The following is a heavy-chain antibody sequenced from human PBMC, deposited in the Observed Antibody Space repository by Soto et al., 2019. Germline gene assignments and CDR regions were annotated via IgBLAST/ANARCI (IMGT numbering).Heavy chain of an antibody. D-gene: IGHD3-22*01. CDR2: ISGGGDTT. CDR1: GFTFSSYG. J-gene: IGHJ3*01. Sequence: GGSLRLSCAASGFTFSSYGISWIRLSPGKGLEWVSVISGGGDTTYYTPSVKGRFTISKDDFRNTLYLQMNSLRTEDTAIYYCATRPLLPGAPWGQGTMVTVS. V-gene: IGHV3-23*01. CDR3: ATRPLLPGAP.